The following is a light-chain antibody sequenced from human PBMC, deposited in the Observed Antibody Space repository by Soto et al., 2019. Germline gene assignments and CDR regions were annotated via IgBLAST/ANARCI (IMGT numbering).Light chain of an antibody. CDR1: QSVSIY. V-gene: IGKV3-11*01. CDR2: DAS. Sequence: DIVLTQSPATLSLSPGERATLSCRASQSVSIYLAWYQQRPGQAPRLLIYDASNRATGIPDRFSGSGSGTDFTLTISSLEPEDFAVYYCQQRINWRRLTFGGGTKVEIK. CDR3: QQRINWRRLT. J-gene: IGKJ4*01.